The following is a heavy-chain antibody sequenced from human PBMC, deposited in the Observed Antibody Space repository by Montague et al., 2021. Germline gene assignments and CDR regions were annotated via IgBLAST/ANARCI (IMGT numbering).Heavy chain of an antibody. Sequence: SETLSLTCTVSGGSISSASYYWGWIRQPPGKGLEFIGVIYYNGTTYHNPSLKSRVTVSMDRSKSQFSLKLSSVTAADTAVYYCARSLYCRGGSCYSGFDPWGQGTLVTASS. J-gene: IGHJ5*02. D-gene: IGHD2-15*01. V-gene: IGHV4-39*01. CDR2: IYYNGTT. CDR1: GGSISSASYY. CDR3: ARSLYCRGGSCYSGFDP.